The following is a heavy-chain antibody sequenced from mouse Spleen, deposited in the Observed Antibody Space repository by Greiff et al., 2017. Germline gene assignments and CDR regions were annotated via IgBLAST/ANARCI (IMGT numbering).Heavy chain of an antibody. D-gene: IGHD1-1*01. CDR3: AMDYYGRGDY. Sequence: EVQLQQSGPELVKPGASVKISCKASGYTFTDYNMHWVKQSHGKSLEWIGYIYPYNGGTGYNQKFKSKATLTVDNSSSTAYMELRSLTSEDSAVYYCAMDYYGRGDYWGQGTTLTVSS. V-gene: IGHV1S29*02. CDR2: IYPYNGGT. J-gene: IGHJ2*01. CDR1: GYTFTDYN.